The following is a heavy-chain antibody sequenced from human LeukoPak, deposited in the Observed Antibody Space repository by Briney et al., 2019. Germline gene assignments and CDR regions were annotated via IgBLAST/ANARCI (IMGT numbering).Heavy chain of an antibody. CDR2: INPSGGST. Sequence: ASVNLSCNASAYTFTGYNMHWVRQAPGQGLEWMGIINPSGGSTTYAEKFQGRVTMTRDTSTSTVYMELSSLRSEDTAVYYCARDSLRTAIAMAGGNWFDPWGQGTLVTASS. CDR1: AYTFTGYN. V-gene: IGHV1-46*01. J-gene: IGHJ5*02. D-gene: IGHD6-19*01. CDR3: ARDSLRTAIAMAGGNWFDP.